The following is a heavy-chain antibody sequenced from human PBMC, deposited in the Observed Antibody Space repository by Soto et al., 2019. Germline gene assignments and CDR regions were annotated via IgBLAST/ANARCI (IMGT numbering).Heavy chain of an antibody. J-gene: IGHJ4*02. CDR2: VYYSGST. CDR1: GGSISPYS. CDR3: VRSNYYESGDY. V-gene: IGHV4-59*01. D-gene: IGHD3-10*01. Sequence: SETLSLTCSVSGGSISPYSWSWIRQPPGKGLEWIGYVYYSGSTTYNPSLKSRVTISVDTSKNQFSLRLTSVTAADTAVYYCVRSNYYESGDYWGQGTMVTVSS.